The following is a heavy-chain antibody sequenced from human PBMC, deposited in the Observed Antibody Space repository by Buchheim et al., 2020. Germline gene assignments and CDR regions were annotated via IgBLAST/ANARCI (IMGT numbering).Heavy chain of an antibody. Sequence: EVQLVDSGGGLVKPGGSLRLSCEASGLTFRNAWMTWVRQAPGKGPEWVGRIKSRTDGETTHYAAPVKGRFTISRDDSKNMLYLQMNSLKTEDTGVYHCVTTVLYHYDRSDAQRGEYYYHGMDVWRRGTT. V-gene: IGHV3-15*01. J-gene: IGHJ6*02. CDR3: VTTVLYHYDRSDAQRGEYYYHGMDV. D-gene: IGHD3-22*01. CDR2: IKSRTDGETT. CDR1: GLTFRNAW.